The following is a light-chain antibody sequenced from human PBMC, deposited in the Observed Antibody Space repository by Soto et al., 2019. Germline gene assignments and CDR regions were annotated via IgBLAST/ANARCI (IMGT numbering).Light chain of an antibody. V-gene: IGLV2-14*01. CDR3: NSYTSTSTQV. J-gene: IGLJ1*01. Sequence: QSVLTQPASVSGSPGQSITLSCTRTSRDIGGYHYLSWYQQHPGKAHKLMIYAVSYRPSGLSTRFSGSKSGNTASLTISGLQAEDEADYYCNSYTSTSTQVFGTGTKVTVL. CDR2: AVS. CDR1: SRDIGGYHY.